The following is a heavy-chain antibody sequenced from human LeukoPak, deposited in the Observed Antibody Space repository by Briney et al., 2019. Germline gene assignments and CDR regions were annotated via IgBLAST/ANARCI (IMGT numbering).Heavy chain of an antibody. Sequence: GGSLRLSCAASGFTFSSYWMHWVRQAPGKGLEWVSLIIWDGGSTYYADSVKGRFTISRDNSKNSLYLQMNSLRAEDTALYYCAKALSGSSWYWTFYYYGMDVWGQGTTVTVSS. CDR2: IIWDGGST. J-gene: IGHJ6*02. D-gene: IGHD6-13*01. CDR1: GFTFSSYW. V-gene: IGHV3-43D*03. CDR3: AKALSGSSWYWTFYYYGMDV.